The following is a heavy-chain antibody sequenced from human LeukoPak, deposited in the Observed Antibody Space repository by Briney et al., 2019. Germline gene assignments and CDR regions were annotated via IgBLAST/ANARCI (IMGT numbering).Heavy chain of an antibody. D-gene: IGHD2-2*01. V-gene: IGHV3-23*01. Sequence: GGSLRLSCAASGFTFSSYTMSWVRQAPGKGLEWVSAISGSGGSTYYADSVKGRFTISRDNSKNTLYLQMNSLRAENTAVYYCAKRYQYYFDYWGQGTLVTVSS. CDR1: GFTFSSYT. CDR2: ISGSGGST. CDR3: AKRYQYYFDY. J-gene: IGHJ4*02.